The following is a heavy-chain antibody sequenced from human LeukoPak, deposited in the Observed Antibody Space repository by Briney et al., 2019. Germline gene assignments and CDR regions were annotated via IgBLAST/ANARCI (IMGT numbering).Heavy chain of an antibody. CDR2: IYHSGST. V-gene: IGHV4-38-2*01. Sequence: SETLSLTCAVSGYSISSGYYWGWIRQPPGKGLEWIGSIYHSGSTYYNPSLKSRVTISVDTSKNQFSLKLSSVTAADTAVYYCARLCSTGCYLDPWGQGTLVTVSS. CDR3: ARLCSTGCYLDP. D-gene: IGHD2-2*01. J-gene: IGHJ5*02. CDR1: GYSISSGYY.